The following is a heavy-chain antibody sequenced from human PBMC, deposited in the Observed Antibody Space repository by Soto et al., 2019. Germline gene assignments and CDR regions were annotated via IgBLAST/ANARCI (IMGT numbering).Heavy chain of an antibody. J-gene: IGHJ6*02. D-gene: IGHD2-2*01. Sequence: SLTLSCATAGFAFADFAIPWVREAPGQGLEWDAGISLNSGSIGYADSVKCRFTISRDNAKNSLYLQMNSLRAEDTALYYCAKDIGYCISTSCPGSYYGMDVWGQGTTVTVSS. V-gene: IGHV3-9*01. CDR2: ISLNSGSI. CDR3: AKDIGYCISTSCPGSYYGMDV. CDR1: GFAFADFA.